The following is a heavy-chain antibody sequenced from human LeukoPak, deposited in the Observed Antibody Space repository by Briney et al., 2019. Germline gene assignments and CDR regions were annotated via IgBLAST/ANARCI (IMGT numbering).Heavy chain of an antibody. D-gene: IGHD4-17*01. J-gene: IGHJ5*02. CDR3: ARDEGDGDYGT. CDR2: IYYSGST. V-gene: IGHV4-59*12. Sequence: SETLSLTCTVSGGSISSYYWSWIRQPPGKGLEWIGYIYYSGSTNYNPSLKSRVTISVDTSKNQFSLKLSSVTAADTAVYYCARDEGDGDYGTWGQGTLVTVSS. CDR1: GGSISSYY.